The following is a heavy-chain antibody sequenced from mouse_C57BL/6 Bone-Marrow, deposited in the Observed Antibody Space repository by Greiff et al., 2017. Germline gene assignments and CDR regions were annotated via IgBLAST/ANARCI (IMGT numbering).Heavy chain of an antibody. CDR3: ARKANWDRDYFDY. V-gene: IGHV5-12*01. J-gene: IGHJ2*01. Sequence: EVQRVESGGGLVQPGGSLKLSCAASGFTFSDYYMYWVRQTPEKRLEWVAYISNGGGSTYYPDTVKGRFTISSDNAKNTLYLQMSRLKSEDTAMYYCARKANWDRDYFDYWGQGTTLTVSS. CDR2: ISNGGGST. CDR1: GFTFSDYY. D-gene: IGHD4-1*01.